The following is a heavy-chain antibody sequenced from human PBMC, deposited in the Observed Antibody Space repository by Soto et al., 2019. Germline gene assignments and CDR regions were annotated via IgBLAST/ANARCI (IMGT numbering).Heavy chain of an antibody. CDR2: MNPNSGNT. V-gene: IGHV1-8*01. CDR3: ARGGKRWLQSDFDY. Sequence: GASVKVSCKASGYTFTSYDINWVRQATGQGLEWMGWMNPNSGNTGYAQKFQGRVTMTRNTSISTAYMELSSLRSEDTAVYYCARGGKRWLQSDFDYWGQGTLATVSS. J-gene: IGHJ4*02. D-gene: IGHD5-12*01. CDR1: GYTFTSYD.